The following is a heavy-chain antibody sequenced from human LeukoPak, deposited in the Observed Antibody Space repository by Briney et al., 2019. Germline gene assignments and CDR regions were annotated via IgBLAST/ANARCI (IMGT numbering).Heavy chain of an antibody. CDR3: ALGRNIVIVPAAIFDS. J-gene: IGHJ4*02. Sequence: GSLRLSCAASGFTFSSYSMNWVRQAPGKGLEWVSAISGSGGSTYYADSVKGRFTISRDNSKNTLYLQMNSLRAEDTAVYYCALGRNIVIVPAAIFDSWGQGTLVTVSS. CDR1: GFTFSSYS. CDR2: ISGSGGST. V-gene: IGHV3-23*01. D-gene: IGHD2-2*02.